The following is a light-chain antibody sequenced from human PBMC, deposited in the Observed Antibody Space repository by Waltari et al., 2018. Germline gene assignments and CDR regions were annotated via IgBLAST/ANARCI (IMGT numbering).Light chain of an antibody. V-gene: IGKV1-12*01. CDR1: QDVSTW. Sequence: DIQMTQSPSSVSASVGDRVTISCRASQDVSTWVAWYQQKPGKPPKLLIHGSTTLQSGVPSRFSGSGSGTDFTLTINGLQPDDFASYICQQTDSFPLTSGGGTKVDIK. CDR2: GST. CDR3: QQTDSFPLT. J-gene: IGKJ4*01.